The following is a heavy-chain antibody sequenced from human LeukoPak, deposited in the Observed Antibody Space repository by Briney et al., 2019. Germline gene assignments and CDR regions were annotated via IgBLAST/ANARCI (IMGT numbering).Heavy chain of an antibody. CDR1: GVSVSSGSYY. CDR2: IYYSGST. CDR3: ARDSGGNSFDY. J-gene: IGHJ4*02. V-gene: IGHV4-61*01. D-gene: IGHD2-15*01. Sequence: SETLSLTCTVSGVSVSSGSYYWNWIRQPPGKGLEFIGFIYYSGSTNYNPSLKSRVTMSLHTSKNQFSLKLSSVTAADTAVYYCARDSGGNSFDYWGQGAQVTVSS.